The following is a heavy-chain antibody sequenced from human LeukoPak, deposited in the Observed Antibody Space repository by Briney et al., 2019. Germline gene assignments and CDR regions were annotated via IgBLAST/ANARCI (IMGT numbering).Heavy chain of an antibody. CDR3: ARPFRYCSSTVCYDAFNI. Sequence: SETLSLTCTVSGGSISSSSYYWVWIRQPPGKGLEWIGSIYNGVVTYYNPSLKSRVTISVDASKNQFSLNLSSVTAADTAVYYCARPFRYCSSTVCYDAFNIWGHGTMVTVSS. J-gene: IGHJ3*02. CDR1: GGSISSSSYY. V-gene: IGHV4-39*01. D-gene: IGHD2-2*01. CDR2: IYNGVVT.